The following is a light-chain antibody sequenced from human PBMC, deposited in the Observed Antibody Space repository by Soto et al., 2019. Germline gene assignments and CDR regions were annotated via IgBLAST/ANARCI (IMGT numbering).Light chain of an antibody. J-gene: IGLJ2*01. CDR1: SGHSSYA. V-gene: IGLV4-69*01. CDR2: LDNNGGH. Sequence: QPVLTQSPSASASLGASVKLTCTLSSGHSSYAIAWHQQQPEKGPRYLMKLDNNGGHTKGDGIPDRFSGSSSGTERYLTISSVQSEDEADYYCQTWGTGILVFGGGTKLTVL. CDR3: QTWGTGILV.